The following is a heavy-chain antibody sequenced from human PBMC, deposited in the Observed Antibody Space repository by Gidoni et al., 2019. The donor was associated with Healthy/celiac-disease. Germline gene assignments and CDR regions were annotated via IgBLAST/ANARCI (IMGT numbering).Heavy chain of an antibody. Sequence: QVQLVQSGAEVKKPASSVKVSCKASGGTFSSYAISWVRQAPGQGLEWMGGIIPIVGTANYAQKFQGRVTITADESTSTAYMELSSLRSEDTAVYYCAFTQPGRNGDYGGIAFDIWGQGTMVTVSS. CDR3: AFTQPGRNGDYGGIAFDI. CDR2: IIPIVGTA. V-gene: IGHV1-69*01. J-gene: IGHJ3*02. D-gene: IGHD4-17*01. CDR1: GGTFSSYA.